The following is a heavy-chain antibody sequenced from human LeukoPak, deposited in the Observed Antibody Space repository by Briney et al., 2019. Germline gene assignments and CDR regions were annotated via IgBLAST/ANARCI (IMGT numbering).Heavy chain of an antibody. J-gene: IGHJ6*02. Sequence: SETLSLTCTVSGDSISSTTYYWGWIRQPPGKGLEWIGSISYSGSTYYNPSLKSRVTISKDTPKNQFSLRLSSVTAADTAVYYCARDQVSPDGTPNSMDVWGQGTTVTVSS. D-gene: IGHD1-14*01. V-gene: IGHV4-39*07. CDR2: ISYSGST. CDR1: GDSISSTTYY. CDR3: ARDQVSPDGTPNSMDV.